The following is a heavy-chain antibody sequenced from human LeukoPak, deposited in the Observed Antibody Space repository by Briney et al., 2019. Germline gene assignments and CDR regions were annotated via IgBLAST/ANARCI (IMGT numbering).Heavy chain of an antibody. J-gene: IGHJ4*02. V-gene: IGHV4-59*01. CDR2: IYYRGST. Sequence: PSETLSLTCTVSGDSISNYYWTWMRQPPGKRVEWIGYIYYRGSTNYNPSLKSRVTISVDTSKNQFSLKLSSVTAADTAVYYCARVQSGYSYGPFDYWGQGTLVTVSS. CDR3: ARVQSGYSYGPFDY. D-gene: IGHD5-18*01. CDR1: GDSISNYY.